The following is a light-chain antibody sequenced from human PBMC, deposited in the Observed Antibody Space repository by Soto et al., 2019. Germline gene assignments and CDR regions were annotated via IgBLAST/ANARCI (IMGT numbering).Light chain of an antibody. Sequence: EIVMTQSPATLSVSPGERATLSCRASQSVSSNLAWYQQKPGQAPRLLFYGASTRATGIPVRFSASGSGTEFTLTISSLQSEDFATYYCQQYDSYSSGPFGQGTKVEIK. CDR2: GAS. V-gene: IGKV3-15*01. CDR1: QSVSSN. CDR3: QQYDSYSSGP. J-gene: IGKJ1*01.